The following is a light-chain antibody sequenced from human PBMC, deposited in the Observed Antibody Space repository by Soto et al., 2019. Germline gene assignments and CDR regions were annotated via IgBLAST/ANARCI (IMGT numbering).Light chain of an antibody. Sequence: EIVLTQSPATLSLSPGERATLSCRASQSVGSYLAWYQQKPGQAPRLLIYGASHRATGVPARFSGSGSGTDFTLTTSSLEPEDFAVYYCQQRSNWPPITFGQGTRLETK. CDR2: GAS. CDR1: QSVGSY. CDR3: QQRSNWPPIT. J-gene: IGKJ5*01. V-gene: IGKV3-11*01.